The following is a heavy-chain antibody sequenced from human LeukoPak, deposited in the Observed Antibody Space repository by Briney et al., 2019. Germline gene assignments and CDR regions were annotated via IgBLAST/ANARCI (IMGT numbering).Heavy chain of an antibody. CDR1: GFTFDDYA. CDR3: ARDRRYYDSSGYYVYGMDV. J-gene: IGHJ6*02. V-gene: IGHV3-43D*03. D-gene: IGHD3-22*01. CDR2: TNWDGNTT. Sequence: GGSLRLSCVASGFTFDDYAMHWVRQAPGKGLEWVCLTNWDGNTTFCADSVKGRFTISRDNAKNSLYLQMNSLRAEDTAVYYCARDRRYYDSSGYYVYGMDVWGQGTTVTVSS.